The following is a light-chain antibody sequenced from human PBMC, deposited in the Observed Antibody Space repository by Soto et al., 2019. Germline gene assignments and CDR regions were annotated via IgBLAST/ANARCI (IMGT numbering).Light chain of an antibody. Sequence: DIQMTQSPSPLAASVGDRVTITYLASQSSRSYSNWYQQKPGKAPKLLIYAASSLQSGVPSRFSGSGSGTEFTLTISSLQPEDFATYYCLQHNSYPLTFGGGTKVDI. CDR3: LQHNSYPLT. CDR1: QSSRSY. V-gene: IGKV1-17*01. J-gene: IGKJ4*01. CDR2: AAS.